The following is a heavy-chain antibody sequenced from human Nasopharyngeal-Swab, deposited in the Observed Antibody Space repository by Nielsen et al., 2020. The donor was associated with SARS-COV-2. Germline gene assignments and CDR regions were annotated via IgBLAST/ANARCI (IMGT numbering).Heavy chain of an antibody. D-gene: IGHD5-18*01. CDR3: ASASGYSYGYVTLFDY. CDR2: INHSGST. CDR1: SGSFSGYY. Sequence: SETLSLTCAVYSGSFSGYYWSWIRQPPGKGLEWIGEINHSGSTNYNPSLKSRVTISADTSKNQFSLKLSSVTAADTAVYYCASASGYSYGYVTLFDYWGQGTLVTVSS. V-gene: IGHV4-34*01. J-gene: IGHJ4*02.